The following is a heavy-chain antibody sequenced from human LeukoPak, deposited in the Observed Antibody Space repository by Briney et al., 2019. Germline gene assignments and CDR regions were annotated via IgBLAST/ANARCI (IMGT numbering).Heavy chain of an antibody. CDR1: GFTFSSYW. Sequence: GGSMRLSCAASGFTFSSYWMSWVRQAPGKGLEWVANIKQDGSEKYYVDSVKGRFTISRDNAKNSLYPQMNSLRAEDTAVYYCARAEGEGYFDYWGQGTLVTVSS. V-gene: IGHV3-7*01. D-gene: IGHD1-14*01. CDR3: ARAEGEGYFDY. CDR2: IKQDGSEK. J-gene: IGHJ4*02.